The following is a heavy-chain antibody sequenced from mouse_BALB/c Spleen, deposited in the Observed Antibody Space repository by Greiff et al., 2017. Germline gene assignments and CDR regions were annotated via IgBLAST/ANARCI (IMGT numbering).Heavy chain of an antibody. CDR1: GFNIKDTY. Sequence: VQLKQSGAELVKPGASVKLSCTASGFNIKDTYMHWVKQRPEQGLEWIGRIDPANGNTKYDPKFQGKATITADTSSNTAYLQLSSLTSEDTAVYYCARPRQLGRQGGRYYFDYWGQGTTLTVAS. D-gene: IGHD3-2*01. CDR3: ARPRQLGRQGGRYYFDY. J-gene: IGHJ2*01. V-gene: IGHV14-3*02. CDR2: IDPANGNT.